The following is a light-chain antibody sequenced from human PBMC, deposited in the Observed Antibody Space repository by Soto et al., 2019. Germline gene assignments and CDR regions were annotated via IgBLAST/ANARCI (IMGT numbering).Light chain of an antibody. Sequence: QSVLTQPPSVSGAPGQRVTISCTGSSSNIGAGYDVHWYQHLPGTAPKLLIYGNINRPSGVPDRFSGSKSGTSASLAITGLQAEDEGDYYCQSYDSSLSGVVFGGGTQLTVL. CDR1: SSNIGAGYD. J-gene: IGLJ2*01. CDR2: GNI. CDR3: QSYDSSLSGVV. V-gene: IGLV1-40*01.